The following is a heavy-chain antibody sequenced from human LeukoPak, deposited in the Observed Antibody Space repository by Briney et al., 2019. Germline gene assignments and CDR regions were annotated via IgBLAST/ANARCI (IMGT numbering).Heavy chain of an antibody. V-gene: IGHV4-59*08. CDR3: ARYMVRGAPFDY. D-gene: IGHD3-10*01. Sequence: SETLSLTCTVSGGSISSYYWSWIRQPPGKGLEWIGYIYYSGSTNYNPSLKSRVTISVDTSKNQFSLKLSSVTAADTAVYYCARYMVRGAPFDYWGQGTLVTVSS. J-gene: IGHJ4*02. CDR1: GGSISSYY. CDR2: IYYSGST.